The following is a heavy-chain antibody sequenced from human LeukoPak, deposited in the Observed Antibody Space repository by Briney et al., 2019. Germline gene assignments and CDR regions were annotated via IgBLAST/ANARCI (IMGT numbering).Heavy chain of an antibody. CDR3: ARGSNWAFDY. V-gene: IGHV3-7*04. J-gene: IGHJ4*02. D-gene: IGHD7-27*01. CDR1: GFTFSSYW. CDR2: IKKDGSEK. Sequence: SGGSLRLSCAASGFTFSSYWMSWVRQVPGKGLEWVASIKKDGSEKYYVDSVKGRFTMSRDNAKDSLYLEINSLRVEDTAVYYCARGSNWAFDYWGQGTLVTASS.